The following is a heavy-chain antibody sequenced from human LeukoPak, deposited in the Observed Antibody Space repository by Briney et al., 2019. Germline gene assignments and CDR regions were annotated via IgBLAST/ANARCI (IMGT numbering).Heavy chain of an antibody. CDR2: INSDGSST. V-gene: IGHV3-74*01. CDR1: GFTFSSYW. D-gene: IGHD1-26*01. Sequence: PGGSLRLSCAASGFTFSSYWMHWVRQAPGKELVWVSRINSDGSSTSYADSVKGRFTISRDNAKNTLYLQMNSLRAEDTAVYYCARDEEVGASSYYFDYWGQGTLVTVSS. CDR3: ARDEEVGASSYYFDY. J-gene: IGHJ4*02.